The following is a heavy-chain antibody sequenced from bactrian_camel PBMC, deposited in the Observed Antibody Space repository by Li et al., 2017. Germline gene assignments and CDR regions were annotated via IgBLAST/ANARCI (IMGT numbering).Heavy chain of an antibody. D-gene: IGHD6*01. J-gene: IGHJ2*01. CDR3: ATETTGYGGNWTPNRYLEV. Sequence: VQLVESGGGLVQPGGSLRLSCEASGFTFSSIGMHWVRQAPGKGLEWVAATSTDGSGAFYADSVKGRFTLSRDSAKNTLALQMNSLNTEDTAIYYCATETTGYGGNWTPNRYLEVWGQGTQVTVS. V-gene: IGHV3S6*01. CDR2: TSTDGSGA. CDR1: GFTFSSIG.